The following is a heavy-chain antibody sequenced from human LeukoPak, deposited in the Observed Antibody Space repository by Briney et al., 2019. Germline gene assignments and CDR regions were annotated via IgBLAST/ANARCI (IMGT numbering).Heavy chain of an antibody. CDR1: GFNFNNYW. Sequence: PGGSLRLSCAASGFNFNNYWMTWVRQDPGKGLEWVSYISSSGSTIYYADSVKGRFTISRDNAKNSLYLQMNSLRAEDTAVYYCARELGVAGKYYYYYMDVWGKGTTVTVSS. CDR3: ARELGVAGKYYYYYMDV. V-gene: IGHV3-11*01. D-gene: IGHD6-19*01. J-gene: IGHJ6*03. CDR2: ISSSGSTI.